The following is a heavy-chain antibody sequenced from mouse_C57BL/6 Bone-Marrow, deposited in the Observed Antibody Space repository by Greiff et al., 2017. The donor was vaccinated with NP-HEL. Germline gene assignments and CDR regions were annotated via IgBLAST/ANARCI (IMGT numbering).Heavy chain of an antibody. CDR2: IDPETGGT. V-gene: IGHV1-15*01. Sequence: VQLQQSGAELVRPGASVTLSCKASGYTFTDYEMHWVKQTPVHGLEWIGAIDPETGGTAYNQKFKGKAILTADKSSSTAYMELRSLTSEDSAVYYCTKLGPAWFAYWGQGTLVTVSA. CDR3: TKLGPAWFAY. CDR1: GYTFTDYE. J-gene: IGHJ3*01. D-gene: IGHD4-1*01.